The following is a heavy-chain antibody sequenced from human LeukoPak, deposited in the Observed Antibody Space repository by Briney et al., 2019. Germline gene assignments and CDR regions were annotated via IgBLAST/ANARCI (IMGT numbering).Heavy chain of an antibody. CDR2: MNPNSGHA. V-gene: IGHV1-8*03. CDR3: ARAPYYYGSSGYCDY. D-gene: IGHD3-22*01. Sequence: ASVTVSCKPSGYTFTDYDINWVRQAPGQGLEWMGWMNPNSGHAGYAQKFQGRVTFTRDTSISTAYMELDSLRSEDTAFYYCARAPYYYGSSGYCDYWGQGTLVTVSS. CDR1: GYTFTDYD. J-gene: IGHJ4*02.